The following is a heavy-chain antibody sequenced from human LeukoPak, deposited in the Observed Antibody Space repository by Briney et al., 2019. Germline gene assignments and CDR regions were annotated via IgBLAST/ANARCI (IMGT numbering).Heavy chain of an antibody. CDR3: ARETSAGPFDP. Sequence: SETLSLTCTVSGGSISSYYWSWIRQPPGKGLEWIGYIYYSGSTNYNPSLTSRVTISVDTSKNQFSLKLSSVTAADTAVYYCARETSAGPFDPWGQETLVTVSS. D-gene: IGHD6-13*01. J-gene: IGHJ5*02. V-gene: IGHV4-59*01. CDR1: GGSISSYY. CDR2: IYYSGST.